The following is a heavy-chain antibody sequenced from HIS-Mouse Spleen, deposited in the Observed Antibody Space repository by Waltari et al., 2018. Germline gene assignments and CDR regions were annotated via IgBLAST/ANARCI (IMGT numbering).Heavy chain of an antibody. Sequence: QLQLQESGPGLVKPSETLSPTCTVPGGSISRIRYYWGWIRQPPGKGLEWIGSIYYSGSTYYNPSLKSRVTISVDTSKNQFSLKLSSVTAADTAVYYCARKRTASGWFDPWGQGTLVTVSS. CDR3: ARKRTASGWFDP. CDR2: IYYSGST. V-gene: IGHV4-39*01. CDR1: GGSISRIRYY. J-gene: IGHJ5*02. D-gene: IGHD2-21*02.